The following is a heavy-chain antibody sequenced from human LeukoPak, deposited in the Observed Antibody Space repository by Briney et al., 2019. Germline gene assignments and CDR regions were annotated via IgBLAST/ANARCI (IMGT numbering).Heavy chain of an antibody. CDR2: IYTSGST. D-gene: IGHD6-13*01. V-gene: IGHV4-61*02. CDR1: GGSISSGSYY. CDR3: ARGPPGDSSSWYFWFDP. J-gene: IGHJ5*02. Sequence: SETLSLTCTVSGGSISSGSYYWSWIRQPAGKGLEWIGRIYTSGSTNYNPSLKSRVTISVDTSKNQFSLKLSSVTAADTAVYYCARGPPGDSSSWYFWFDPWGQGTLITVSS.